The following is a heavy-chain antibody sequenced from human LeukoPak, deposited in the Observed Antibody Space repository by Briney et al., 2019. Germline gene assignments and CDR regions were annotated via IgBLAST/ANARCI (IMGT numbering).Heavy chain of an antibody. Sequence: ASVKVSCKASGYTFTSYAISWVRQAPGQGLEWMGGIIPIFGTANYAQKFQGRVTITADESTSTAYMELSSLRSEDTAVYYCARGALRYFDWLRGDYFDYWGQGTLVTVSS. J-gene: IGHJ4*02. CDR1: GYTFTSYA. CDR2: IIPIFGTA. CDR3: ARGALRYFDWLRGDYFDY. V-gene: IGHV1-69*13. D-gene: IGHD3-9*01.